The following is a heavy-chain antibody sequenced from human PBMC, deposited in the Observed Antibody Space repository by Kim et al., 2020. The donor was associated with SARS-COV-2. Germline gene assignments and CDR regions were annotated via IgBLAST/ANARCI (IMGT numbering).Heavy chain of an antibody. J-gene: IGHJ6*02. CDR3: AGSGGGWQTYGMDV. CDR2: ISYDGSNK. Sequence: GGSLRRSCAASGFTFSSYAMHWVRQAPGKGLEWVAVISYDGSNKYYADSVKGRFTISRDNSKNTLYLQMNSLRAEDTAVYYCAGSGGGWQTYGMDVWGQGTTVAVSS. V-gene: IGHV3-30*04. D-gene: IGHD3-10*01. CDR1: GFTFSSYA.